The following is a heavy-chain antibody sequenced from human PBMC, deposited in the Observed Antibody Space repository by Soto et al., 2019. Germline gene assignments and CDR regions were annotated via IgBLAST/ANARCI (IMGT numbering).Heavy chain of an antibody. V-gene: IGHV3-30*03. D-gene: IGHD2-8*02. J-gene: IGHJ4*02. Sequence: QVQLVESGGGVVQPGRSLRLSCAVSGFTVSTYGMHWVRQAPGKGLEWVAVISRDGGTKYYADSVKGRFTISRDNSRNTLFLEMNSLRSADMAGYYCTGEVASGYWGQGTLVTVSS. CDR2: ISRDGGTK. CDR1: GFTVSTYG. CDR3: TGEVASGY.